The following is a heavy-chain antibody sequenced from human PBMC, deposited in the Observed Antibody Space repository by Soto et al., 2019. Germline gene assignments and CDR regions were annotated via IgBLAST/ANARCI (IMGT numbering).Heavy chain of an antibody. Sequence: EVQLVESGGGLIQPGGSLKLSCAASGFTVGNNYMSWVRQAPGKGLEWVSLIYSTGTTKYADSVKGRFTVSRDNDKNTLYLQMNSLRAEDTAVYYCDKDGRGSGSHYNSFGYWGQGTLVTVAS. J-gene: IGHJ4*02. CDR3: DKDGRGSGSHYNSFGY. CDR1: GFTVGNNY. V-gene: IGHV3-53*01. D-gene: IGHD3-10*01. CDR2: IYSTGTT.